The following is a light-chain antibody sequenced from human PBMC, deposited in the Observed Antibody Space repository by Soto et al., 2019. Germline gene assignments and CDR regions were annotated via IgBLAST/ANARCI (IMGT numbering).Light chain of an antibody. CDR1: QSVTSSY. J-gene: IGKJ4*01. V-gene: IGKV3-20*01. CDR3: QQYGRSPLT. CDR2: GAS. Sequence: EIVFTQSPGTLSLSPGERATLSCSASQSVTSSYLAWYQQKPGQAPRLLIDGASSRATGIPDRFSGSGSGTDFTLTISRXEPEDFGVYYCQQYGRSPLTFGGGTKVDIK.